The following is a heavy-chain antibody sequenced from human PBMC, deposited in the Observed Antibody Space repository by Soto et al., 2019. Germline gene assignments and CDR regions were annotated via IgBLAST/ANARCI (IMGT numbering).Heavy chain of an antibody. Sequence: EVQLVQSGGGSVQPGGSLRLSCAASGFTFTNYWMHWVRQVPGKGLVWVSRIDGVGAGTSYSESVRGLFTISRDNAENMLYLQLNSRRAEDTAVYYCTTVLEYWGQGTLVTVSS. CDR2: IDGVGAGT. V-gene: IGHV3-74*01. CDR1: GFTFTNYW. J-gene: IGHJ4*02. CDR3: TTVLEY.